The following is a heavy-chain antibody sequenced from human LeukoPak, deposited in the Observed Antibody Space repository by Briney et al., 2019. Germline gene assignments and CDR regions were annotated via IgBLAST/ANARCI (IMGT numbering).Heavy chain of an antibody. J-gene: IGHJ4*02. CDR2: ISSSGSDI. CDR3: ARSVGASIRKNLYFDY. V-gene: IGHV3-11*01. D-gene: IGHD1-26*01. CDR1: GFTFSDYY. Sequence: PGGSLRLSCAASGFTFSDYYMTWIRQAPGKGLEWVSYISSSGSDIYYADSVKGRFTISRDNSKNTLDLQMNSLRAEDTAVYYCARSVGASIRKNLYFDYWGQGTLVTVSS.